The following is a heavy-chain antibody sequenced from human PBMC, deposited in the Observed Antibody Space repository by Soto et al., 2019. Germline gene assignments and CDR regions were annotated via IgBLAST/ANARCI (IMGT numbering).Heavy chain of an antibody. D-gene: IGHD3-22*01. V-gene: IGHV4-4*02. CDR2: IYHSGST. Sequence: SETLSLTCAVSGGSISSSNWWGWVSQPPGKGLEWIGEIYHSGSTNSHPSHKSRVTISVATSKNQFSLKLSSVTAADTAVYYCARRSITMIVVAHDAFDIWGQGTMVTVSS. CDR3: ARRSITMIVVAHDAFDI. J-gene: IGHJ3*02. CDR1: GGSISSSNW.